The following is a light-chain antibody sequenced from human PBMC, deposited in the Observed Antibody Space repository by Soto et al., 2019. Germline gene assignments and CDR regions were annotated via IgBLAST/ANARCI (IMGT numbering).Light chain of an antibody. CDR1: QSVSSY. J-gene: IGKJ1*01. CDR2: DAS. CDR3: QQYNNWPPWT. Sequence: EIVMTQSPATLSVSPGERATLSCRASQSVSSYLAWYQQKPGQAPRLLINDASTRAAGVPARFSGSGSGTEFTLTISSLQSEDFAVYYCQQYNNWPPWTFGQGTKVDIK. V-gene: IGKV3-15*01.